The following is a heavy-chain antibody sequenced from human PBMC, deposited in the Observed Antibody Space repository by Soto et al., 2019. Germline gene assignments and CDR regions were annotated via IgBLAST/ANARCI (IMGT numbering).Heavy chain of an antibody. D-gene: IGHD3-10*01. V-gene: IGHV3-9*03. CDR2: ISWNSGSI. J-gene: IGHJ6*02. Sequence: EVQLVESGGGLVQPGRSLRLSCAASGFTFDDYAMHWVRQAPGKGLEWVSGISWNSGSIGYADSVKGRFTISRDNAKNSLYLQMNSLRAEDMALYYCAKDLSRFGELLVPYGMDVWGQGTTVTVSS. CDR1: GFTFDDYA. CDR3: AKDLSRFGELLVPYGMDV.